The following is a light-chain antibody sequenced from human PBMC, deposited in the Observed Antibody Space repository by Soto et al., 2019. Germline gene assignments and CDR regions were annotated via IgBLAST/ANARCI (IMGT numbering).Light chain of an antibody. Sequence: QSVLTQPASVSGSPGQSITISCTGTSRDGGGYRDVSWYQQHPGKAPKLMIYEVSKRPSGVSNRFSGSKSGNRASLTISELQAEDEGDYYRSSSTRSSGLYGFGTGTKLTVL. J-gene: IGLJ1*01. CDR2: EVS. CDR3: SSSTRSSGLYG. V-gene: IGLV2-14*01. CDR1: SRDGGGYRD.